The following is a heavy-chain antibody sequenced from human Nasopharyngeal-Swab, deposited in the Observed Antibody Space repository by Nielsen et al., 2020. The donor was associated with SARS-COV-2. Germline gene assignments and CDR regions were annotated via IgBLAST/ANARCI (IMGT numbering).Heavy chain of an antibody. CDR1: GDSISSYY. CDR3: AREMHQGITGPTSD. Sequence: SETLSLTCTVSGDSISSYYWSWIRQPPGKGLEWIGYIYYRGNTHYNPSLKSRVTMSEDTSKNQFSLKLSPVTAADTAVYYCAREMHQGITGPTSDWGQGTMVTVSS. D-gene: IGHD1-20*01. CDR2: IYYRGNT. J-gene: IGHJ3*01. V-gene: IGHV4-59*13.